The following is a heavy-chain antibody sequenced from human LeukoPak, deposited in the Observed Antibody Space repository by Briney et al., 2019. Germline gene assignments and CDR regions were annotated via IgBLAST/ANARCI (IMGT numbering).Heavy chain of an antibody. CDR2: INPNSGAT. V-gene: IGHV1-2*02. D-gene: IGHD6-19*01. J-gene: IGHJ4*02. CDR3: ARGMSEAGISD. Sequence: ASVNVSCKSSLYTFTRYYMHWVRQAPGQGLEWMGWINPNSGATDYAQKLQDRVTMTRGTSITTAYMELSWLRSDDTAVYYCARGMSEAGISDWGQGTLVAVSS. CDR1: LYTFTRYY.